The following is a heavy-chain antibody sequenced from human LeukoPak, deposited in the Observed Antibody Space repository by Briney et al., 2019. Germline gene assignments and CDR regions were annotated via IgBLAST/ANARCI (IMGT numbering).Heavy chain of an antibody. V-gene: IGHV3-7*01. J-gene: IGHJ4*02. CDR2: IKQDGSEK. Sequence: GGSLRLSCAASGFTFSSFWVSWVRQAPGKGLEWVANIKQDGSEKYYVDSVKGRFTISRDNAKNSLYLQMNSLRAEDTAVYYCADLLGYCSGGRCYPPRRWGQGTLVTVSS. CDR3: ADLLGYCSGGRCYPPRR. CDR1: GFTFSSFW. D-gene: IGHD2-15*01.